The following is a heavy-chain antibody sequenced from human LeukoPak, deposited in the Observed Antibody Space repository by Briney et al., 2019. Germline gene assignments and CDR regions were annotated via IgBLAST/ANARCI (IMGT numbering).Heavy chain of an antibody. D-gene: IGHD3-16*01. CDR2: ISNSGSIK. J-gene: IGHJ3*02. Sequence: GGSLRLSCAASGFTFSDYYMRWIRQPPGKGLEWVSYISNSGSIKNYADSVKGRFTISRDNAKNSLYLQMNSLRAEDTAVYYCARETLGVAAFDIWGQGTMVTVSS. V-gene: IGHV3-11*01. CDR1: GFTFSDYY. CDR3: ARETLGVAAFDI.